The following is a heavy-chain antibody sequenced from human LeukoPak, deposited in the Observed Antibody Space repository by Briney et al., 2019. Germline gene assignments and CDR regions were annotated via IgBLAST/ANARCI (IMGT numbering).Heavy chain of an antibody. D-gene: IGHD2-15*01. CDR2: IRYDGSNK. CDR3: AKSARRYCSSGSCYYFDY. Sequence: PGGSLRPSCAASGFTFSSYGMHWVRQAPGKGLEWVAFIRYDGSNKYYADSVKGRFTISRDNSKNTLYLQMNSLRAEDTAVYYCAKSARRYCSSGSCYYFDYWGQGTLVTVSS. V-gene: IGHV3-30*02. J-gene: IGHJ4*02. CDR1: GFTFSSYG.